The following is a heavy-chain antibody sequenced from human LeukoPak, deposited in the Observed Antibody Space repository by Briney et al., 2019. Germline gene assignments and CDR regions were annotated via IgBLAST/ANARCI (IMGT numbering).Heavy chain of an antibody. CDR2: IYHSGST. CDR1: GYSISSGYY. CDR3: AREKIDYDYVWGSYRQIYYFDY. Sequence: SETLSLTCTVSGYSISSGYYWGWIRQPPGKGLEWIGSIYHSGSTYYNPSRKSRVTISVDTSKNQFSLKLSSVTAADTAVYYCAREKIDYDYVWGSYRQIYYFDYWGQGTLVTVSS. D-gene: IGHD3-16*02. V-gene: IGHV4-38-2*02. J-gene: IGHJ4*02.